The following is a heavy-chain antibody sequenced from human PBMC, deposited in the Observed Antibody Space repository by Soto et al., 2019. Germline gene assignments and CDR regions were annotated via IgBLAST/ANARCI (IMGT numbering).Heavy chain of an antibody. CDR1: GGSFSGYY. Sequence: SETLSLTCAVYGGSFSGYYWSWIRQPPGKGLEWIGEINHSGSTNYNPSLKSRVTISVDTSKNQFSLKLSSVTAADTAVYYCARGYCSSTSCYAVTPYYYYMDVWGKGTTVT. CDR2: INHSGST. J-gene: IGHJ6*03. D-gene: IGHD2-2*01. V-gene: IGHV4-34*01. CDR3: ARGYCSSTSCYAVTPYYYYMDV.